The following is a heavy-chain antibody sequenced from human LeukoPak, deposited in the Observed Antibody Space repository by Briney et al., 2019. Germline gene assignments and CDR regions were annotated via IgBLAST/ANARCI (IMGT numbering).Heavy chain of an antibody. D-gene: IGHD3-9*01. Sequence: GASVKVSCKASGGTFSSYAISWVRQAPGQGLEWMGGIIPIFGTANYAQKFQGRVTITADKSTSTAYMELSSLRSEDTAVYYCARVTSDDILTGSLYCWGQGTLVTVSS. J-gene: IGHJ4*02. V-gene: IGHV1-69*06. CDR1: GGTFSSYA. CDR2: IIPIFGTA. CDR3: ARVTSDDILTGSLYC.